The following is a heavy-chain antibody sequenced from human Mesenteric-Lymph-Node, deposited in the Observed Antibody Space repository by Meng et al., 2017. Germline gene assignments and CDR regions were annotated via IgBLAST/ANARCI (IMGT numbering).Heavy chain of an antibody. CDR1: GGSISSYY. Sequence: SETLSLTCTVSGGSISSYYWSWIRQPAGKGLEWIGRIYTSGSTNYNPSLKSRVTMSVDTSKNQFSLKLSSVTAADTAVYYCARRTYYYDSSGRPHDAFDIWGQGTMVTVSS. CDR3: ARRTYYYDSSGRPHDAFDI. J-gene: IGHJ3*02. CDR2: IYTSGST. D-gene: IGHD3-22*01. V-gene: IGHV4-4*07.